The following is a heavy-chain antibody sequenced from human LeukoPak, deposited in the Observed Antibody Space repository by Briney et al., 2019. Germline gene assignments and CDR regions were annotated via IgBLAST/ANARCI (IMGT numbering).Heavy chain of an antibody. CDR2: IIPIFGTA. V-gene: IGHV1-69*13. CDR1: GGTFSSYA. D-gene: IGHD3-10*01. J-gene: IGHJ6*02. Sequence: SVKVSCKASGGTFSSYAISWVRQAPGQGLEWMGGIIPIFGTANYAQKFQGRVTITADESTSTAYMELSSLRSEDTAVYYCAKTQSSGSLEDYGMDVWGQGTTVTVSS. CDR3: AKTQSSGSLEDYGMDV.